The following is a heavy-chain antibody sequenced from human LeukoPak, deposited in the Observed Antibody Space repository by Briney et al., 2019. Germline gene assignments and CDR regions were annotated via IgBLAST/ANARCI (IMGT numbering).Heavy chain of an antibody. D-gene: IGHD2-21*01. J-gene: IGHJ3*01. V-gene: IGHV3-66*01. CDR2: TYSGGST. CDR3: ASRIL. Sequence: TGGSLRLSCAASGFTVSSNYMSWVRQAPGKGLEWVSVTYSGGSTYYADSVKGRFTISRDISKNTLFLQMNSLRAEDTAVYYCASRILWGQGTMVTVSS. CDR1: GFTVSSNY.